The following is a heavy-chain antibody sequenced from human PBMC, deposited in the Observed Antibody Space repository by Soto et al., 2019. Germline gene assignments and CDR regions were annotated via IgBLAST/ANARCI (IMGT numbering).Heavy chain of an antibody. V-gene: IGHV3-23*01. CDR3: ARRTWRGRADY. D-gene: IGHD3-3*01. CDR2: IGGSGGDT. J-gene: IGHJ4*02. Sequence: GGSLRLSCAASGFPFSSYAMSWVRQAPGKGLEWVSGIGGSGGDTFYADSVKGRFTVSRDNAENTLYLQLNSLRVEESAIYYCARRTWRGRADYWGQGILVTVSS. CDR1: GFPFSSYA.